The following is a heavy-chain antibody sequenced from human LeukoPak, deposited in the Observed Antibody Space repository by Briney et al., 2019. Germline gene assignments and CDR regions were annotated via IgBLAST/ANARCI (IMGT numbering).Heavy chain of an antibody. J-gene: IGHJ4*02. V-gene: IGHV4-34*01. Sequence: PSETLSLTCAVYGGSFSGYYWSWIRQPPGKGLEWIGEINHSGSTNYNPSLNSRVTISVDASKNQFSLKLSSVTAADTAVYYCVIVVRGVIVSQGYFDYWGQGTLVTVSS. D-gene: IGHD3-10*01. CDR2: INHSGST. CDR3: VIVVRGVIVSQGYFDY. CDR1: GGSFSGYY.